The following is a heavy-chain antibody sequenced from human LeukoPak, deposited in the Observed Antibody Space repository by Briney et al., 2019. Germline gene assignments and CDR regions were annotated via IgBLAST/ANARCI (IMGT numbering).Heavy chain of an antibody. D-gene: IGHD1-26*01. V-gene: IGHV4-38-2*02. CDR2: IYHNEKT. CDR3: ARGGGSGSYYSLDNWFDP. J-gene: IGHJ5*02. CDR1: GYSISLGYY. Sequence: PSETLSLTCSVSGYSISLGYYWGWIRQPPGKGLEWIGNIYHNEKTYYNPSLKSRVTLSVDTSKNQFSLKLTSVTAADTALYYCARGGGSGSYYSLDNWFDPWGQGTLVTVSS.